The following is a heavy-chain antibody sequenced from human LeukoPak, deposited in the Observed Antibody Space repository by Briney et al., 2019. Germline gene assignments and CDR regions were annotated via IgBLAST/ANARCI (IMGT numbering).Heavy chain of an antibody. CDR1: GFIFSSYG. V-gene: IGHV3-21*01. CDR2: ISDSSTFI. Sequence: GGSLRLSCAASGFIFSSYGMNWARQAPGKGLELVASISDSSTFIYYPASMKGRFTISRDNANSSLYLQINSLRDEDTAVYYCARSDPVVVLASAPSYFDFWGLGTLVTVSS. CDR3: ARSDPVVVLASAPSYFDF. D-gene: IGHD2-15*01. J-gene: IGHJ4*02.